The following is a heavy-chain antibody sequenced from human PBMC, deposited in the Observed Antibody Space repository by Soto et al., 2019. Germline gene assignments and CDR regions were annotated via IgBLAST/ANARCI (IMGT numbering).Heavy chain of an antibody. CDR1: GYSFTSYW. CDR2: IYPGDSGT. J-gene: IGHJ4*02. Sequence: GESLKISCKASGYSFTSYWIAWVRQMPGKGLEWMGIIYPGDSGTIYSPSFQGQVTISAAKSISTAYLQWSSLKASDTAMYYCARHAGYCRTNTCYQNDYWGQGTLVTVYS. V-gene: IGHV5-51*01. D-gene: IGHD2-2*01. CDR3: ARHAGYCRTNTCYQNDY.